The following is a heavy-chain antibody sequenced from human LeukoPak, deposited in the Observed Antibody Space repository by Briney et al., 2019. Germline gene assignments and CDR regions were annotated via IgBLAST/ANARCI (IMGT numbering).Heavy chain of an antibody. CDR1: GFTFSSHW. Sequence: PGGSLRLSCAASGFTFSSHWMSWVRQAPGKGREWVANIKQDGSEKYYVDSVKGRFTISRDNAKNSLYLQMNSLRAEDTAVYYCAREEVWGIGNYWGQGTLVTVSS. D-gene: IGHD3-16*01. J-gene: IGHJ4*02. CDR3: AREEVWGIGNY. V-gene: IGHV3-7*01. CDR2: IKQDGSEK.